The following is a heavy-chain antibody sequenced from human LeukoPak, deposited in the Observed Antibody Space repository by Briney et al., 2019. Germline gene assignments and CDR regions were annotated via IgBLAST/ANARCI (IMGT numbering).Heavy chain of an antibody. CDR2: IYSGGST. CDR3: ARDSFGESLFDY. CDR1: GFTVSSNY. V-gene: IGHV3-53*01. J-gene: IGHJ4*02. Sequence: GGSLRLSCAASGFTVSSNYMSWVRQAPGKGREWVSVIYSGGSTYYADSVKGRFTISGDNSKNTLYLQMNSLRAEDTAVYYCARDSFGESLFDYWGQGTLVTVSS. D-gene: IGHD3-10*01.